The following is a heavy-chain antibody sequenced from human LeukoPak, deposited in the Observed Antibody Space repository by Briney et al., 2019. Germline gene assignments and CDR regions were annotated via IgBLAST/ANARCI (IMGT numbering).Heavy chain of an antibody. J-gene: IGHJ4*02. CDR3: ARVAYSSGSYYFDY. Sequence: SETLSLTCTVSGASISSYFWSWIRQPPGKGLEWIGDIYYSGSTNSNPSLKSRVTISVDTSRNQLSLKLSSVTAADTALYYCARVAYSSGSYYFDYWGQGTLVTVSS. CDR1: GASISSYF. V-gene: IGHV4-59*08. D-gene: IGHD6-19*01. CDR2: IYYSGST.